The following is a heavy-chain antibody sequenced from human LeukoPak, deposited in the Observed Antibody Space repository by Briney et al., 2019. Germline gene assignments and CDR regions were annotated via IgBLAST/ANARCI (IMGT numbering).Heavy chain of an antibody. CDR2: IGKGGDI. CDR3: VRGSPIGFDP. V-gene: IGHV3-13*04. D-gene: IGHD2-15*01. J-gene: IGHJ5*02. CDR1: GFTFSTSD. Sequence: GGSLRLSCAASGFTFSTSDMHWVRQPRGRGLEWVSGIGKGGDIYYLGSVRCRFTISRDNGKNSLYLQMNSLRAGDTALYYCVRGSPIGFDPWGQGTLVTVSS.